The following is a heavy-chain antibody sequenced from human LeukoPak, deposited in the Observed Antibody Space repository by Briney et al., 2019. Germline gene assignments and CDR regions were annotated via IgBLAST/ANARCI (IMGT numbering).Heavy chain of an antibody. V-gene: IGHV3-23*01. J-gene: IGHJ5*02. CDR2: ISNGNT. CDR1: GFTFSSYA. D-gene: IGHD2-21*02. Sequence: GGSLRLSCAASGFTFSSYAMSWVRQPPGKGLEWVSAISNGNTYYADSVRGRFTISRDDSKNMVCLQMNSLRVEDTARYYCVREAGYCASVCLKSNWFDPWGQGTLVTVSS. CDR3: VREAGYCASVCLKSNWFDP.